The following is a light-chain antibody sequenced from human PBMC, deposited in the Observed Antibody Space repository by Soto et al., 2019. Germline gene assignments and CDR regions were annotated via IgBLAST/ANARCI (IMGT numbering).Light chain of an antibody. CDR1: QSVSSCY. CDR3: QQYGSSPRT. Sequence: EIVLTQSPGTLSLSPGERATLSCSASQSVSSCYLAWYQQKPGQAPRLLIYGASSRATGIPDRFSGSGSGTDFTLTISRLEPEDFAVYYCQQYGSSPRTFGQGTKVEIK. J-gene: IGKJ1*01. V-gene: IGKV3-20*01. CDR2: GAS.